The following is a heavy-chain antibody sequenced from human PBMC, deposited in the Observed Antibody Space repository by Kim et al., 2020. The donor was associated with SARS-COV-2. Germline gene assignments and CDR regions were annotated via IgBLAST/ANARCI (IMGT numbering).Heavy chain of an antibody. CDR2: PNSGGT. Sequence: PNSGGTRYAQKFQGRVTMVRDTSISTAYMELGRLKFDDTAVYYCARHYDYWGQGTLVTVSS. V-gene: IGHV1-2*02. J-gene: IGHJ4*02. CDR3: ARHYDY. D-gene: IGHD3-3*02.